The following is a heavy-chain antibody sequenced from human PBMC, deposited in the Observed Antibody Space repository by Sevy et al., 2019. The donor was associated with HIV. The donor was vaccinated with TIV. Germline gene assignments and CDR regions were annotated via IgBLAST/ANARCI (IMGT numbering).Heavy chain of an antibody. D-gene: IGHD3-9*01. CDR2: ISGRGGST. V-gene: IGHV3-23*01. Sequence: GGSLRLSCAASGFTFSSYAMSWVRQAPGKGLEWVSAISGRGGSTYYADSVKGRFTISRDNSKNTLYLQMNSLRAEDTSVYYCAKTSPRYDIWTGYYNYWGQGTLVTVSS. CDR3: AKTSPRYDIWTGYYNY. CDR1: GFTFSSYA. J-gene: IGHJ4*02.